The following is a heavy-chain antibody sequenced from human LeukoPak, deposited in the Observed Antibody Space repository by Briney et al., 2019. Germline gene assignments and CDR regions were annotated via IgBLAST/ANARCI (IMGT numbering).Heavy chain of an antibody. CDR1: GYRFTSYW. J-gene: IGHJ4*02. Sequence: GESLKLSCQGSGYRFTSYWMGLVRPVPGKGLELMGIIYPGDSDTRYSPSFQGQVTISANKSISTAYLQWSSLKASDTAMYYCGRGGYYSGGIFYYYFDYWGQGTLVTVSS. CDR3: GRGGYYSGGIFYYYFDY. V-gene: IGHV5-51*01. D-gene: IGHD2-15*01. CDR2: IYPGDSDT.